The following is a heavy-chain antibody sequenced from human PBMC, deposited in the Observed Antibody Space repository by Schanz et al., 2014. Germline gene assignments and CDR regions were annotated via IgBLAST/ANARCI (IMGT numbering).Heavy chain of an antibody. Sequence: QVQLVESGGGVVQPGGSLRLSCAASGFTFSMSWVRQAPGKGLDWLAFIAYDGSRKYYGDSVRGRFTISRDNSKNTLYLQMNSLRAEDTAVYYCAVLGGFGELPLDYRGQGTLVTVSS. J-gene: IGHJ4*02. CDR2: IAYDGSRK. CDR1: GFTFS. V-gene: IGHV3-30*03. D-gene: IGHD3-10*01. CDR3: AVLGGFGELPLDY.